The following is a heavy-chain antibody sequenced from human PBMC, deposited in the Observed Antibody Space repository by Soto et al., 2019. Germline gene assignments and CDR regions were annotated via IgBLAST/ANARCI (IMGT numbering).Heavy chain of an antibody. CDR3: ARGDSSGRDAHY. CDR1: GGSISSGDYY. V-gene: IGHV4-30-4*01. J-gene: IGHJ4*02. Sequence: QVQLQESGPGLVKPSQTLSLTCTVSGGSISSGDYYWNWIRQPPGKGLEWIGYIYSSGSTYYNPSLKSRLTISLDTSKNQFSLKLSSVTAADTAVYYCARGDSSGRDAHYWGQGTLVTVSS. D-gene: IGHD3-22*01. CDR2: IYSSGST.